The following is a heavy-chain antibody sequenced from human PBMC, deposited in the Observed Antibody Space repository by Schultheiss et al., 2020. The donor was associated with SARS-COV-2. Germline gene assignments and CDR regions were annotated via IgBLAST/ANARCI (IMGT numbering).Heavy chain of an antibody. CDR1: GGTFSSYA. J-gene: IGHJ4*02. V-gene: IGHV1-69*13. CDR3: ARMSKRPYGSGSYYPYYFDY. D-gene: IGHD3-10*01. Sequence: SVKVSCKASGGTFSSYAISWVRQAPGQGLEWMGGIIPIFGTANYAQKFQGRVTITADESTSTAYMELSSLRSEDTAVYYCARMSKRPYGSGSYYPYYFDYWGQGTLVTVSS. CDR2: IIPIFGTA.